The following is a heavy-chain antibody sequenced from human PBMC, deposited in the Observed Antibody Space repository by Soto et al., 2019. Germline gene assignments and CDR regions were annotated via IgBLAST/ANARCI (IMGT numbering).Heavy chain of an antibody. CDR2: IYYSGST. V-gene: IGHV4-31*03. D-gene: IGHD3-10*01. Sequence: SETLSLTCTVSGGSISSGGYYWSWIRQHPGKGLGWIGYIYYSGSTYYNPSLKSRVTISVDTSKNQFSLKLSSVTAADTAVYYCARGKFGELLLRRGWFDPWGQGTLVTVSS. CDR1: GGSISSGGYY. J-gene: IGHJ5*02. CDR3: ARGKFGELLLRRGWFDP.